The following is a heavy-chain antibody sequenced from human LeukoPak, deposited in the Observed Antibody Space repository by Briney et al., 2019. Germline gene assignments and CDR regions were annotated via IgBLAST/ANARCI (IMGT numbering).Heavy chain of an antibody. J-gene: IGHJ4*02. V-gene: IGHV4-4*07. Sequence: SETLSLTCTVSGGSISSYYWSWIRQPAGKGLEWIGRIYTSGSTNYNPSLKSRVTMSVDTSKNQFSLKLSSVTAADTAVYYCAGTPFHYDFWSGKYYFDYWGQGTLVTVSS. CDR2: IYTSGST. CDR1: GGSISSYY. D-gene: IGHD3-3*01. CDR3: AGTPFHYDFWSGKYYFDY.